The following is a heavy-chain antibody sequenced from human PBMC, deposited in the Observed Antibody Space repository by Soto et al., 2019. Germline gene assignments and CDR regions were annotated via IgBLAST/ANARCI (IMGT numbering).Heavy chain of an antibody. CDR2: MNPNSGNT. J-gene: IGHJ6*02. CDR1: GYTFTSYD. CDR3: ARAPPAAIYYYYYYGMDV. Sequence: ASVKVSCKASGYTFTSYDINWVRQATGQGLEWMGWMNPNSGNTGYAQKFQGRVTMTRNTSISTAYMELSSLRSEDTAVYYCARAPPAAIYYYYYYGMDVWGQGTTVTFSS. D-gene: IGHD2-2*02. V-gene: IGHV1-8*01.